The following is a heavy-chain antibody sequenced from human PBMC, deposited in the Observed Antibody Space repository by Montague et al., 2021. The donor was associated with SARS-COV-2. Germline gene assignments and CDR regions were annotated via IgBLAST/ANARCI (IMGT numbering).Heavy chain of an antibody. CDR2: FYYSGST. Sequence: SETLSLTCTGPVSWNTGADWTCIRLNPGKQREWYGDFYYSGSTNFSPSFKGRGTMSIDASKNQFSLKLNSVTAADTAVYFCAREMGDDRIGYHPRGWFDPWGQGTLVNVSS. CDR1: VSWNTGAD. J-gene: IGHJ5*02. CDR3: AREMGDDRIGYHPRGWFDP. V-gene: IGHV4-59*13. D-gene: IGHD3-22*01.